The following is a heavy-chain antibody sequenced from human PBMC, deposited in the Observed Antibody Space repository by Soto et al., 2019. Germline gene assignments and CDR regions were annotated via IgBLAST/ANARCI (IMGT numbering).Heavy chain of an antibody. D-gene: IGHD4-17*01. J-gene: IGHJ4*02. CDR1: GFTFIDHY. CDR3: VRELQLTSVTAFDY. V-gene: IGHV3-72*01. Sequence: GGALRLSCAASGFTFIDHYMDWVLQAPGKGPEWVGRIRNKENGYTIEYAESVKGRFTISRDNLENSLHLQMTSLRTEDTAVYYCVRELQLTSVTAFDYWGQGTMVTVSS. CDR2: IRNKENGYTI.